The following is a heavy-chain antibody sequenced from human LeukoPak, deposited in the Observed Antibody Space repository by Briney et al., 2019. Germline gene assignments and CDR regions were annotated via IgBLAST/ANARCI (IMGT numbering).Heavy chain of an antibody. CDR2: IRPEENEK. V-gene: IGHV3-7*04. CDR3: ARGDDFSGDH. J-gene: IGHJ4*02. Sequence: GGSLRLSCAVSGFTFSNFWMSWVRQAPGRGLEWVANIRPEENEKYHGESVKGRFTISRDNDKNSLFLQMNGLRVEDTAVYYCARGDDFSGDHWGQGTLVTVSS. D-gene: IGHD1-1*01. CDR1: GFTFSNFW.